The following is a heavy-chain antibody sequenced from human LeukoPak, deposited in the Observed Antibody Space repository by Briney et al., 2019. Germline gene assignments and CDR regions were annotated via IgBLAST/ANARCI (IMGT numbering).Heavy chain of an antibody. D-gene: IGHD1-26*01. J-gene: IGHJ3*02. Sequence: PGGSLRLSCAPSGFTFSRYAMNWVRQASGKGLEWVSIISNSGDSTIYADSVKGRFTISRDNSKNILYLQMNSLRAEDTAMYYCARAGGTYYGIAFDIWGQGTMVTVSS. CDR1: GFTFSRYA. CDR2: ISNSGDST. CDR3: ARAGGTYYGIAFDI. V-gene: IGHV3-23*01.